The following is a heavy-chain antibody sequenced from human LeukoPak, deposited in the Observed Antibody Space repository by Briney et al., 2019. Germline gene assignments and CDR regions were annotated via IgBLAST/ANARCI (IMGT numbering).Heavy chain of an antibody. Sequence: KTSETLSLTCTVSGGSISTSNYYWGWIRQPPGKGLELIGNIFYSGSTYYSPSLKSRVTISLDTSRNQFSLKLNSVTAADTAVYYCAKSHGYGLVDIWGQGTMVTVSS. V-gene: IGHV4-39*07. D-gene: IGHD3-10*01. CDR3: AKSHGYGLVDI. J-gene: IGHJ3*02. CDR1: GGSISTSNYY. CDR2: IFYSGST.